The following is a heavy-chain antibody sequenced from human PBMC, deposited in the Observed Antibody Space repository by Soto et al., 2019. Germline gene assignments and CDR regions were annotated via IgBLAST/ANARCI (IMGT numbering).Heavy chain of an antibody. CDR1: GDRVSRNSAA. D-gene: IGHD3-10*01. CDR2: TDYKSKWNN. J-gene: IGHJ6*02. Sequence: SATVSLVYAISGDRVSRNSAAWNWIRQSPSRGLEWLGRTDYKSKWNNDYALSVKSRITSNPDTSTNMFSLHLYSVTPADTAVDYCTGVTWLRGMDGWDQGPP. CDR3: TGVTWLRGMDG. V-gene: IGHV6-1*01.